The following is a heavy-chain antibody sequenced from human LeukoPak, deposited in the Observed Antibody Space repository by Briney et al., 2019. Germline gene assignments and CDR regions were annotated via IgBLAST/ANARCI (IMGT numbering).Heavy chain of an antibody. CDR2: IYYSGST. J-gene: IGHJ4*02. CDR3: ARHAQWLYGHFDY. CDR1: GGSVSSSSYY. Sequence: SETLSLTCTVSGGSVSSSSYYWGWIRQPPGTGLEWIGNIYYSGSTYYNPSLKSRVTISVDTSKNQFSLKLSSVTAADTAVYYCARHAQWLYGHFDYWGQGTLVTVSS. D-gene: IGHD3-22*01. V-gene: IGHV4-39*07.